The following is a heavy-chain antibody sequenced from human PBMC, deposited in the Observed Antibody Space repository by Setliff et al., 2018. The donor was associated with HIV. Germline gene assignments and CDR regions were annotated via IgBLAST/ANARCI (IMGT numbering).Heavy chain of an antibody. V-gene: IGHV3-23*01. J-gene: IGHJ3*02. CDR1: GFTFSNYA. CDR2: ISGSGGST. CDR3: ARPTGYSSSWYPLDAFDI. Sequence: GGSLRLSCTASGFTFSNYAMSWVRQAPGKGLEWVSTISGSGGSTYYADSVKGRFTISRDNSKNTVYLRMNSLRAEDTALYYCARPTGYSSSWYPLDAFDIWGQGTMVTVSS. D-gene: IGHD6-13*01.